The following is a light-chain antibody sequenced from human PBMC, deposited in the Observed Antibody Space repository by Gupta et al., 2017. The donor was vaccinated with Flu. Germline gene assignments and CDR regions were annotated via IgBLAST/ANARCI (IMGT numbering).Light chain of an antibody. V-gene: IGKV1-5*03. J-gene: IGKJ1*01. CDR3: QHEHHCPWT. CDR2: KAS. CDR1: QSISSW. Sequence: DVQMTQSPSSLSASVGDRVTITCRASQSISSWLAWYQQTPGKAPKLLVYKASKVESGIPSRFSGSGSWTEFTLTISSRQPDDFAAYHCQHEHHCPWTFGQGTKVEVK.